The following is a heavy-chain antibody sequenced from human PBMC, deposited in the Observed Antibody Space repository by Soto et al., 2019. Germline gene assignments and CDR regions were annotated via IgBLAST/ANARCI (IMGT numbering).Heavy chain of an antibody. V-gene: IGHV1-8*01. Sequence: QVQLVQSGAEVKKPGASVKVSCKASGYTFTSYDINWVRQATGQGLEWMGWVNPNSGVTGYAQKFQGRVTMPRNTSISIADMELSSLTSDDTGVYYGARVSFDPSGYYSNIGAFDIGCQGTMVTVSS. CDR3: ARVSFDPSGYYSNIGAFDI. J-gene: IGHJ3*02. D-gene: IGHD3-22*01. CDR2: VNPNSGVT. CDR1: GYTFTSYD.